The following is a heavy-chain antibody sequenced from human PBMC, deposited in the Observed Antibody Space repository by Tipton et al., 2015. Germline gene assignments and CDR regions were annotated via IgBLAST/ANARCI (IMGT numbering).Heavy chain of an antibody. Sequence: TLSLTCTVSGGSISSYYWSWIRQPPGKGLEWIGSIHYSGSTYYNPSLKSRVTISVDTSKNQFSLRLSSVTAADTAMYYCARHLGCDSTSCFPSHFDLWGRGTLVTVSS. J-gene: IGHJ2*01. D-gene: IGHD2-2*01. V-gene: IGHV4-59*08. CDR1: GGSISSYY. CDR3: ARHLGCDSTSCFPSHFDL. CDR2: IHYSGST.